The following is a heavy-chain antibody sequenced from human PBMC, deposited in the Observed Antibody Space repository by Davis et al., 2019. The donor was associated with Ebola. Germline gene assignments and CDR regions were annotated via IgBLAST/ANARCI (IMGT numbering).Heavy chain of an antibody. CDR2: ISSTGNTI. D-gene: IGHD3-3*01. CDR3: ARDSDSFWGGYFYF. J-gene: IGHJ4*02. Sequence: GRSLRPSCAASGFTLIDYYMNWIRQAPGKGPEWVSYISSTGNTIYYADSVKGRFTVSRDNGKNSMYLQMNSLRAEDTAVYYCARDSDSFWGGYFYFWGQGTLVTVSS. V-gene: IGHV3-11*01. CDR1: GFTLIDYY.